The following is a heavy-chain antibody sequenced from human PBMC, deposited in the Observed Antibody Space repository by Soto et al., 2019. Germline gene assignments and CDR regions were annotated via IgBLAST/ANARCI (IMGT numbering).Heavy chain of an antibody. J-gene: IGHJ6*02. CDR3: ARYSASGLYYFFALDV. Sequence: SETLSLTFAVSGDSISSSNWWTWVRQPPAKELEWIGDIYQTGITNSNPSLKSRVTMSIAKSKNQYSLQLTSLTAADTAVYYRARYSASGLYYFFALDVWGQGTTVTVSS. CDR2: IYQTGIT. D-gene: IGHD6-13*01. CDR1: GDSISSSNW. V-gene: IGHV4-4*02.